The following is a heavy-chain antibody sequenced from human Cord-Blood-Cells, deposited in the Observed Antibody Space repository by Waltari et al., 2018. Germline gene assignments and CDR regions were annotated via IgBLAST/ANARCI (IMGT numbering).Heavy chain of an antibody. CDR3: ARVGSSWYNWFDP. J-gene: IGHJ5*02. CDR2: IYYSGST. D-gene: IGHD6-13*01. V-gene: IGHV4-30-4*01. CDR1: GGSISSGDYY. Sequence: QVQLQESGPGLVKPSQTLSLTCTVSGGSISSGDYYWSWIRQPPGKGLEGIGYIYYSGSTYYNPSLKSRVTISVDTSKKQFSLKLSSVTAADTAVYYWARVGSSWYNWFDPWGQGTLVTVSS.